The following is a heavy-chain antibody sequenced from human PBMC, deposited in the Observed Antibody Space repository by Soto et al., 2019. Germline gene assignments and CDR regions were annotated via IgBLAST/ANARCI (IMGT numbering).Heavy chain of an antibody. CDR3: AATPRY. CDR1: GGSFSGYY. Sequence: SETLSLTCAVYGGSFSGYYWSWIRQPPGKGLEWIGYIYSSGSTNYNPSLKGRVTMSLDTSKNQVSLNVTSVTAAGTAVYYCAATPRYWGQGRLVTVS. J-gene: IGHJ4*02. CDR2: IYSSGST. V-gene: IGHV4-59*01. D-gene: IGHD1-26*01.